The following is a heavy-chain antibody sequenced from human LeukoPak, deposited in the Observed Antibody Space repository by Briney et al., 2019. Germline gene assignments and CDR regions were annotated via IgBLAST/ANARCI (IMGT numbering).Heavy chain of an antibody. J-gene: IGHJ5*02. D-gene: IGHD6-19*01. Sequence: PGRSLRLSCAASGFTFSSYAMHWVRQAPGKGLEWVAVISYDGSNKYYADSVKGRFTISRDNSKNTLYLQMNSLRAEDTAVYYCAKDPRDAVAGIRSWFDPWGQGTLVTVSS. CDR2: ISYDGSNK. V-gene: IGHV3-30*04. CDR3: AKDPRDAVAGIRSWFDP. CDR1: GFTFSSYA.